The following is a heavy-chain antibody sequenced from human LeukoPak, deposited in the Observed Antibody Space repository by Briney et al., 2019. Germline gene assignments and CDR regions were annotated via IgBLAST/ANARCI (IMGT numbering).Heavy chain of an antibody. CDR2: MNPNSGNT. J-gene: IGHJ5*02. Sequence: ASVKVSCKASGYTFTSYDINWVRQATGQGLEWMGWMNPNSGNTGYARKFQGRVTITRNTSISTAYMELSSLRSEDTAVYYCARDLGSKGFDPWGQGTLVTVSS. V-gene: IGHV1-8*03. CDR1: GYTFTSYD. D-gene: IGHD2-15*01. CDR3: ARDLGSKGFDP.